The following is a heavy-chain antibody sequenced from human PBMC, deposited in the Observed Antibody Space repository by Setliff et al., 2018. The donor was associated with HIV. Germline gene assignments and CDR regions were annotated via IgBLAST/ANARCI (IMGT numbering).Heavy chain of an antibody. CDR1: GFTFSSYT. V-gene: IGHV3-20*04. CDR2: INWNGGST. CDR3: ASLFSKEVAGDDY. Sequence: GGSLRLSCAASGFTFSSYTMNWVRQAPGKGLEWVSGINWNGGSTGYVDSVKGRFTISRDNTKNSLYLQMNRLRAEDTALYYCASLFSKEVAGDDYWGQGTLVTVSS. D-gene: IGHD6-19*01. J-gene: IGHJ4*02.